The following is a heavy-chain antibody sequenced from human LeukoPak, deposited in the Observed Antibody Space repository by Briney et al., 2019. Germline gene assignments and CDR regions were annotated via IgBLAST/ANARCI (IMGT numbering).Heavy chain of an antibody. CDR2: ISTNSGNP. J-gene: IGHJ5*02. V-gene: IGHV7-4-1*02. CDR1: GYIFTNYA. Sequence: GASVKVSCKASGYIFTNYAMNWVRQAPGQGLEWMGWISTNSGNPTYAQGFTGRFVFSLDTSVSTAYLQISNLKTEDTAVYYCAAGNWFDLWGQGTLVTVSS. CDR3: AAGNWFDL. D-gene: IGHD1-26*01.